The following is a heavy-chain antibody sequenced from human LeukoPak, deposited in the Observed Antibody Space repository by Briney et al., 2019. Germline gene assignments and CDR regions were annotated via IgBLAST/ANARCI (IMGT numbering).Heavy chain of an antibody. CDR3: ARDPYYYDSSGYSDY. V-gene: IGHV3-33*01. CDR2: IWYDGSNK. CDR1: GFTFSSYG. J-gene: IGHJ4*02. D-gene: IGHD3-22*01. Sequence: GGSLRLSCAASGFTFSSYGMHWVRQAPGKGLEWVAVIWYDGSNKYYADSVKGRFTISRDNSKNTLYLQMNGLRAEDTAVYYCARDPYYYDSSGYSDYWGQGTLVTVSS.